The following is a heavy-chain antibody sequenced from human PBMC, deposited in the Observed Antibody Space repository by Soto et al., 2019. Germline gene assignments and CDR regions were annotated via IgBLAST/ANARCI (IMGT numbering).Heavy chain of an antibody. CDR1: GYTFSTYG. D-gene: IGHD6-13*01. V-gene: IGHV1-18*04. CDR2: ISTSNGDT. CDR3: ARDSAAHGPVFDY. J-gene: IGHJ4*02. Sequence: ASVKVSCKASGYTFSTYGISWVRQAPGQGLEWMAWISTSNGDTHYAQKVQDRVSMTTDRFTSTAYMELRSLRSDDTAIYYCARDSAAHGPVFDYWGQGTPVTGSS.